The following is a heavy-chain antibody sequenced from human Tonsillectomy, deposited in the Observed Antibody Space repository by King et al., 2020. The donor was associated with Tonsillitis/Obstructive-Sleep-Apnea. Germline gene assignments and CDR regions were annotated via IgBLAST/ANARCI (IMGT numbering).Heavy chain of an antibody. CDR1: GYSFTGYY. V-gene: IGHV1-2*02. CDR3: ARRDLDVRNGMDV. D-gene: IGHD3/OR15-3a*01. J-gene: IGHJ6*02. CDR2: INANSGGT. Sequence: VQLVESGAEVKKPGASVKVSCKASGYSFTGYYMHWVRQAPGQGLEWMGWINANSGGTNYAQKFQGRVTMTRDTSISTAYMELSRLRSDDTAVYYCARRDLDVRNGMDVWGQGTTVTVSS.